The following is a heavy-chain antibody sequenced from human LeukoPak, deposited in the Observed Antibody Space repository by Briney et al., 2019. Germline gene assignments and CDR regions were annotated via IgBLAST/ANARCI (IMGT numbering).Heavy chain of an antibody. CDR1: GGSFSAFF. D-gene: IGHD2-15*01. Sequence: SETLSLTCAVSGGSFSAFFWRWIRQPPGKGLEWIGDVGHSGSADYNPSLKSRVTVSADPSKTQFSLKLTSVTAADTAVYYCARKGWSPRYYYMDVWGKGTTVIVSS. J-gene: IGHJ6*03. CDR3: ARKGWSPRYYYMDV. V-gene: IGHV4-34*01. CDR2: VGHSGSA.